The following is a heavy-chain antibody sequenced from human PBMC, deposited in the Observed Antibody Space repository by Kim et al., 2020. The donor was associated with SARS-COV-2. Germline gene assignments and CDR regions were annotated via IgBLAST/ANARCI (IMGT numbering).Heavy chain of an antibody. V-gene: IGHV3-11*01. CDR3: ARDYDFWSCSSFDY. D-gene: IGHD3-3*01. Sequence: DADSMKSRFDISRDNAKSSLILQMNSLRGEDTSMYYCARDYDFWSCSSFDYWGQGTLVTVSS. J-gene: IGHJ4*02.